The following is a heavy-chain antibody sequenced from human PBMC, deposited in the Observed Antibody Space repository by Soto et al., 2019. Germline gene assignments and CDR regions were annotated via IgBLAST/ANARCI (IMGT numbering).Heavy chain of an antibody. CDR1: GFSFSSSA. J-gene: IGHJ4*02. D-gene: IGHD6-19*01. CDR2: INGRGETT. CDR3: ARSRDSNAWYSLDY. V-gene: IGHV3-23*01. Sequence: EVQLLESGGGVVQPGGSLRLSCAASGFSFSSSAMNWVRQAPGGGLEWVSSINGRGETTYYKPSVKGRFTIPRDSSRDTLYLQMTSLRAEDSALYYCARSRDSNAWYSLDYWGQGTLVTVSS.